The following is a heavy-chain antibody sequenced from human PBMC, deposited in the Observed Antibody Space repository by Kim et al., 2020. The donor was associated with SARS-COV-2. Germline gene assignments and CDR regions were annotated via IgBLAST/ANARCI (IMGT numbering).Heavy chain of an antibody. CDR3: ARDNTAMVLGSSAFDI. D-gene: IGHD5-18*01. J-gene: IGHJ3*02. V-gene: IGHV3-48*03. CDR2: ISSSGSTI. CDR1: GFTFSSYE. Sequence: GGSLRLSCAASGFTFSSYEMNWVRQAPGKGLEWVSYISSSGSTIYYADSVKGRFTISRDNAKNSLYLQMNSLRAEDTAVYYCARDNTAMVLGSSAFDIWGQGTMVTVSS.